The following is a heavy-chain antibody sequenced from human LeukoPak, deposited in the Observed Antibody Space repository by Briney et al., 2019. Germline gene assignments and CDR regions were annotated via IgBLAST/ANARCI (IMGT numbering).Heavy chain of an antibody. J-gene: IGHJ6*03. Sequence: GGSLRLSCAASGFTFSSYSMNWVRQAPGKGLEWVSYISSSSSTIYYADSEKGRFTISRDNAKNSLYLQMNSLRAEDTAVYYCARVSYDFPFYYYYMDVWGKGTTVTVSS. CDR3: ARVSYDFPFYYYYMDV. D-gene: IGHD3-3*01. V-gene: IGHV3-48*04. CDR2: ISSSSSTI. CDR1: GFTFSSYS.